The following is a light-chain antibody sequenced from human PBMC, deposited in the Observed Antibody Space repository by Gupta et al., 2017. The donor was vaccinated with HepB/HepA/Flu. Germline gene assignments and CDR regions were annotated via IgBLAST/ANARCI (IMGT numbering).Light chain of an antibody. CDR3: QVWDSSSDHVV. CDR2: YGS. Sequence: SYVRTQPLSVSVAPGKTAKISCGGDNIGGQSVHWYQQKPGQAPVLVIYYGSDRPSGIPERFSGSNSGNTATLTISRVEAGDEADYYCQVWDSSSDHVVFGGGTKLTVL. CDR1: NIGGQS. V-gene: IGLV3-21*04. J-gene: IGLJ2*01.